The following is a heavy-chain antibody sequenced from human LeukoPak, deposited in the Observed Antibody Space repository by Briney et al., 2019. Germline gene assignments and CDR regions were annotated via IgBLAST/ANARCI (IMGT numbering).Heavy chain of an antibody. J-gene: IGHJ4*02. CDR3: AMANLTHTYYFDY. CDR2: INHSGST. Sequence: SETLSLTCAVYGGSFSGYYWTWIRQPPGNGLEWIAEINHSGSTNYNPSLKSRVTISVDTSKNQFSLKLSSVTAADTAVYYCAMANLTHTYYFDYWGQGTLVTVSS. CDR1: GGSFSGYY. D-gene: IGHD4/OR15-4a*01. V-gene: IGHV4-34*01.